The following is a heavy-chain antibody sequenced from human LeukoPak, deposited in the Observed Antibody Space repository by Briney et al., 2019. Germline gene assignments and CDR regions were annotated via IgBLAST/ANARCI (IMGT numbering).Heavy chain of an antibody. D-gene: IGHD6-19*01. V-gene: IGHV3-33*01. Sequence: GRSLRLSCAASGFTFSNYGMPWVRQAPGKGLEWVAVIWYDGSNKYYADSVKGRFTISRDNSKNTLYLQMNSLRAEDTAVYYCARASEGDSSGWYGYFDLWGRGTLVTVSS. CDR3: ARASEGDSSGWYGYFDL. J-gene: IGHJ2*01. CDR1: GFTFSNYG. CDR2: IWYDGSNK.